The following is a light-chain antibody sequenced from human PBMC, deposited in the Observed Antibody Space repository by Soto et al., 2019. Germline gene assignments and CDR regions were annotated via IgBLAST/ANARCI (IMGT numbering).Light chain of an antibody. CDR2: GAS. CDR1: QSISSTH. CDR3: QQYGSSPGT. V-gene: IGKV3-20*01. Sequence: EIVLTQSPDTLSLSPGERATLSCRASQSISSTHLVWYQQKPGQAPSLLIFGASSRATGIPDRFSGSGSGTDFTLNISGLEPEDFAGYYCQQYGSSPGTFGQGTKVAIK. J-gene: IGKJ1*01.